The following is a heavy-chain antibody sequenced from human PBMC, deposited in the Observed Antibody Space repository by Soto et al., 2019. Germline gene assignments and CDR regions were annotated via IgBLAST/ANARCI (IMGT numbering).Heavy chain of an antibody. J-gene: IGHJ6*02. D-gene: IGHD2-21*02. CDR1: GYTFTSYG. CDR3: ARMGDVPYYYYGMNV. Sequence: QVQLVQSGAEVKKPGASVKVSCKASGYTFTSYGISWVRQAPGQGLEWMGWINGYNGNTNQAQKLQGIVTMSTDTSTSTAYMELRSLRSDDSAVYYCARMGDVPYYYYGMNVWGQGTTVTVSS. CDR2: INGYNGNT. V-gene: IGHV1-18*01.